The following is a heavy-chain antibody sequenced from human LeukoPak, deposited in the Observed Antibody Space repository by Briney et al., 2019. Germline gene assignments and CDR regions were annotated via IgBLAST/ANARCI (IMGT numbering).Heavy chain of an antibody. V-gene: IGHV3-66*02. CDR3: ARGGAGYAFDY. D-gene: IGHD5-12*01. CDR1: GFTVSTNY. CDR2: ISSGGTP. J-gene: IGHJ4*02. Sequence: GGSLRLSCAASGFTVSTNYMSWVRQAPGKGLEWVSVISSGGTPYYADSVKGRFTISRDSSENTLYLQMHSLRAEDTAVYYCARGGAGYAFDYWGQGTLVTVSP.